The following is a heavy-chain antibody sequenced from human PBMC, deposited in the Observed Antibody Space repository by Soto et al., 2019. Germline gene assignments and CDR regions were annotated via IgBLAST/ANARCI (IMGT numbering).Heavy chain of an antibody. D-gene: IGHD2-15*01. Sequence: SETLSLTCPVSGGSISSSSYFWGWIRQPPGKGLEWIGSIYYSGSTYYNPSLKSRVTVSVDTSKNQFSLKLSSVTAADTAVYYCARGGLGYCSGGSCYSAELSRYYYGMDVWGQGTTVTVS. V-gene: IGHV4-39*07. CDR3: ARGGLGYCSGGSCYSAELSRYYYGMDV. CDR1: GGSISSSSYF. J-gene: IGHJ6*02. CDR2: IYYSGST.